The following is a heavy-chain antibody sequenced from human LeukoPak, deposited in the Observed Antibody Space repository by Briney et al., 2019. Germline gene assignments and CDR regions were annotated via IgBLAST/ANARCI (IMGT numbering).Heavy chain of an antibody. CDR1: GGSFSGYY. Sequence: SETLSLTCAVYGGSFSGYYWSWIRQPPGKGLEWIGEINHSGSTNYNPALKSRGTILLDTSKNQCSLTLTSVSAADPDVYYCARLKSAAYFDLWGRGPLVPVSS. D-gene: IGHD6-25*01. CDR2: INHSGST. CDR3: ARLKSAAYFDL. V-gene: IGHV4-34*01. J-gene: IGHJ2*01.